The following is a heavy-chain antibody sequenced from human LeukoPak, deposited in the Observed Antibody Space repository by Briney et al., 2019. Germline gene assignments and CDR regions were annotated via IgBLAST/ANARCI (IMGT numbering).Heavy chain of an antibody. CDR2: INPNSGGT. D-gene: IGHD1-14*01. V-gene: IGHV1-2*02. CDR3: AREPPRIDAFDI. Sequence: ASVKVSCKASGYTFTGYYMHWVRQAPGQGLEWMGWINPNSGGTNYAQKFQGRVTMTRDTSISTAYMELSRLRSDDTAVYYCAREPPRIDAFDIWGQGTMATVSS. CDR1: GYTFTGYY. J-gene: IGHJ3*02.